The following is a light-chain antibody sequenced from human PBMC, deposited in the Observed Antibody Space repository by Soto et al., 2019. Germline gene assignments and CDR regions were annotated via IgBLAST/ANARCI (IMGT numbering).Light chain of an antibody. CDR3: QQYDSSPRT. V-gene: IGKV3-20*01. CDR1: QSISSYY. Sequence: EIVLTQSPGTLSFSPWEGATLSCRASQSISSYYLAWYQQKPGQAPRLLIYAASSRATGTPDRFSGSGSGTDFTLTISRLESEDIAVYYCQQYDSSPRTFGQGTKVDI. J-gene: IGKJ1*01. CDR2: AAS.